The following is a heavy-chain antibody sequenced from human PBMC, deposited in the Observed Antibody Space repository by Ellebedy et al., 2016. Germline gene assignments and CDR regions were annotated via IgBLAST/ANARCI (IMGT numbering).Heavy chain of an antibody. V-gene: IGHV4-59*01. CDR3: AKGGYSYGQNWFDP. Sequence: SETLSLTCTVSGGSIRTYYWSWMRQSPGKGLDWIGSIYYSGSTNYNPSLKSRVSMSVDTSKNQFFLKVTSVTAADTALYYCAKGGYSYGQNWFDPWGQGILVTVSS. CDR2: IYYSGST. CDR1: GGSIRTYY. J-gene: IGHJ5*02. D-gene: IGHD5-18*01.